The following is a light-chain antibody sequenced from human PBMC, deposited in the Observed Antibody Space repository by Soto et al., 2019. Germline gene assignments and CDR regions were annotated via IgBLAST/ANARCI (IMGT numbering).Light chain of an antibody. J-gene: IGKJ4*01. CDR2: GAS. CDR3: QQRNNWPPT. V-gene: IGKV3D-20*02. CDR1: QSVTSSY. Sequence: IVLTQSPGILSLSPGERATLSFRASQSVTSSYLAWYQQKPGQARRLLIDGASTRATGISDRFSGSGSGTDFTLTISRLEPEDFALYFCQQRNNWPPTFGGGTKVE.